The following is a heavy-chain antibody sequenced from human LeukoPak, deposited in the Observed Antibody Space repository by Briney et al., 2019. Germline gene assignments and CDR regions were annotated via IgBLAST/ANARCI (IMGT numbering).Heavy chain of an antibody. Sequence: TPSETLSLTCTVYGGSFSGYYWSWIRQPPGKGLEWIGEINHSGSTNYNPSLRSRVTISVDTSKNQFSLKLSSVTAADTAVYYCARGGLGITYWGQGTLVTVSS. J-gene: IGHJ4*02. CDR3: ARGGLGITY. CDR2: INHSGST. D-gene: IGHD7-27*01. V-gene: IGHV4-34*01. CDR1: GGSFSGYY.